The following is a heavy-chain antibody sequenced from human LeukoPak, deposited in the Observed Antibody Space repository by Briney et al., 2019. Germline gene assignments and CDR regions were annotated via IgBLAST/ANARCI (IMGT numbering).Heavy chain of an antibody. Sequence: GASVKVSCKASGYIFTAYYLHWVRLAPGQGLEWMGWMNVYSGDATYAQKFQGRVTMTRDTSISTAYMELNTLTPDDTAVYYCARPGNWWFDPGGQGTLVTVSS. CDR1: GYIFTAYY. V-gene: IGHV1-2*02. CDR3: ARPGNWWFDP. J-gene: IGHJ5*02. D-gene: IGHD3-10*01. CDR2: MNVYSGDA.